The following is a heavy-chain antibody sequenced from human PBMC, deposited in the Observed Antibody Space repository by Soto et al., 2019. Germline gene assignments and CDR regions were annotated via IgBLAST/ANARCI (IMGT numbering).Heavy chain of an antibody. CDR3: AGNYDFWSGFPIY. J-gene: IGHJ4*02. Sequence: GASVKVSCKASGGTFSRYTISWVRQAPGQGLEWMGRIIPILGIANYAQKFQGRVTITADKSTSTAYMELSSLRSEDTAVYYCAGNYDFWSGFPIYWGQGTLVTVSS. CDR2: IIPILGIA. CDR1: GGTFSRYT. D-gene: IGHD3-3*01. V-gene: IGHV1-69*02.